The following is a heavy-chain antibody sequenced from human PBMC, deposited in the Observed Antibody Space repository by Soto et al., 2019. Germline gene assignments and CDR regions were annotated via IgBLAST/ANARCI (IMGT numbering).Heavy chain of an antibody. CDR3: AHRRGAYYFDY. CDR2: IYWDGDK. Sequence: TLSLTCTVSGGSINSGRYSWTWIRQPPGKALEWLALIYWDGDKRYSPSLKSRLTITKDTSKNQVVLTMTNMDPVDTATYYCAHRRGAYYFDYWGQGTLVTVSS. V-gene: IGHV2-5*08. J-gene: IGHJ4*02. CDR1: GGSINSGRYS. D-gene: IGHD1-26*01.